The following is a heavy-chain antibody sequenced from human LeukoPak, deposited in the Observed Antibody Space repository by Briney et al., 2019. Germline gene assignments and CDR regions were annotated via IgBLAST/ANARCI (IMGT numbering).Heavy chain of an antibody. V-gene: IGHV3-21*01. Sequence: GGSLRLSCAASGFTFSSYSMNWVRQAPGKGLQWVSSISSSGAKTYYADSVKGRVTISRDNAKNSYYLEMNSLVAEDTAVYYCARGLYEISGLKWDYWGQGTLVIVSS. CDR3: ARGLYEISGLKWDY. CDR1: GFTFSSYS. CDR2: ISSSGAKT. D-gene: IGHD3-22*01. J-gene: IGHJ4*02.